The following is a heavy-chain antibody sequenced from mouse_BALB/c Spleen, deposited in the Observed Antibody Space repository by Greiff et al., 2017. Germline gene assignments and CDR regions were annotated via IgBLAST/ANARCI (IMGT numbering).Heavy chain of an antibody. CDR2: ISSGGSYT. J-gene: IGHJ3*01. CDR3: AKPLRGDYGGLAY. D-gene: IGHD2-4*01. Sequence: EVQGVESGGGLVKPGGSLKLSCAASGFTFSSYAMSWVRQTPEKRLEWVATISSGGSYTYYPDSVKGRFTISRDNAKNTLYLQMSSLRSEDTAMYYCAKPLRGDYGGLAYWGQGTLVTVSA. CDR1: GFTFSSYA. V-gene: IGHV5-9-3*01.